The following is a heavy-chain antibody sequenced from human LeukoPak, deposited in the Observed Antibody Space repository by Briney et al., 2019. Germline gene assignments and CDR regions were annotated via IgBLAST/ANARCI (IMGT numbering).Heavy chain of an antibody. J-gene: IGHJ4*02. D-gene: IGHD5-18*01. CDR3: AKDTSMVTGYYFDY. CDR2: ITSSSSTL. V-gene: IGHV3-48*01. Sequence: GGSLRLSCAASGFRFSSYSMNWVRQAPGKGLEWVSYITSSSSTLYYADSVKGRFTISRDNAKNSLYLQMNSLRAEDTAVYYCAKDTSMVTGYYFDYWDQGTLVTVSS. CDR1: GFRFSSYS.